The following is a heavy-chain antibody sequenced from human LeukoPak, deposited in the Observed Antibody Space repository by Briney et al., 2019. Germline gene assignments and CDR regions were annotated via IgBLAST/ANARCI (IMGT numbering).Heavy chain of an antibody. D-gene: IGHD6-13*01. CDR3: ARDEREQQLFDY. V-gene: IGHV3-7*01. Sequence: GGSLRLSCAASGFSFSSYWMSWVRQAPGKGLEWVANVKQDGSEKYYVDSVKGRFTISRDNAKYSLYLQMNSLRAEDTAVYYCARDEREQQLFDYWGQGTLVTVSS. CDR1: GFSFSSYW. CDR2: VKQDGSEK. J-gene: IGHJ4*02.